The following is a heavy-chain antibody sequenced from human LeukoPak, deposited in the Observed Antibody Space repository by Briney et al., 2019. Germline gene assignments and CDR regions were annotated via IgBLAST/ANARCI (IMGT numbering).Heavy chain of an antibody. CDR3: ARDLGPPYYDY. CDR1: GYTFTSYD. V-gene: IGHV1-8*01. D-gene: IGHD7-27*01. Sequence: GASVKASCKASGYTFTSYDINWVRQATGQGLEWMGWMNPNSGNTGYAQKFQGRVTMTRNTSISTAYMELRSLRSDDTAVYYCARDLGPPYYDYWGQGTLVTVSS. CDR2: MNPNSGNT. J-gene: IGHJ4*02.